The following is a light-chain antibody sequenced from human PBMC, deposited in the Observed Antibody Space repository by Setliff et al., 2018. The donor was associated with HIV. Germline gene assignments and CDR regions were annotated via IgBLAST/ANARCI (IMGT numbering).Light chain of an antibody. V-gene: IGLV2-23*01. J-gene: IGLJ1*01. Sequence: QSVLTQPASVSGSPGQSITISCTGTSSDVGRYNLVSWYQQHPGKAPKLMIYQATKRPSGVSNRFSGSKSGNVASLTISGLQAEDEADYYCCSNTGSYTFVFGTGTKVTVL. CDR2: QAT. CDR1: SSDVGRYNL. CDR3: CSNTGSYTFV.